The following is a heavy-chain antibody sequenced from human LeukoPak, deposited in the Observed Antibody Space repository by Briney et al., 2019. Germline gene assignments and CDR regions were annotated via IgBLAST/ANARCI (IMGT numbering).Heavy chain of an antibody. CDR2: IYYSGST. Sequence: SETLSLTCTVSGGSISSSSYYWGWIRQPPGKGLEWIGSIYYSGSTYYNPSLKSRVTISVDTSKNQFSLKLSSVTAADTAVYYCAATYYYDSWYYFDYWGQGTLVTVSS. CDR1: GGSISSSSYY. J-gene: IGHJ4*02. CDR3: AATYYYDSWYYFDY. V-gene: IGHV4-39*07. D-gene: IGHD3-22*01.